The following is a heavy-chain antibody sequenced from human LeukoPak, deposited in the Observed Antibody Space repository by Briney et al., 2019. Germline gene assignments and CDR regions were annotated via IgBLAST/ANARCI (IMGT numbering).Heavy chain of an antibody. CDR2: INPSGGST. CDR3: ARGDGQYYYDRNWFDP. D-gene: IGHD3-22*01. CDR1: GYTFTSYY. Sequence: ASVKVSCKASGYTFTSYYMHWVRQAPGQGLEWMGIINPSGGSTSYAQKFQGRVTMTRDTSTSTVYMELSSLRSEDTAVYYCARGDGQYYYDRNWFDPWGQGTLVTVSS. V-gene: IGHV1-46*01. J-gene: IGHJ5*02.